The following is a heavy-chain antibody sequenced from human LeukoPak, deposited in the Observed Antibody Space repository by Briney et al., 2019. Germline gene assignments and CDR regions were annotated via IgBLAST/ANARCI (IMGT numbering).Heavy chain of an antibody. CDR3: ARTCYGSGSYYDR. CDR2: IYYSGRT. J-gene: IGHJ4*02. CDR1: GGSISSGDYY. D-gene: IGHD3-10*01. Sequence: SQTLSLTCTVSGGSISSGDYYWGWIRQLPGKGLEWIGYIYYSGRTYYNPSLKSRLTISVDTSKNQFSLNLNSVTAADTAVYYCARTCYGSGSYYDRWGQGTLVTVSS. V-gene: IGHV4-31*03.